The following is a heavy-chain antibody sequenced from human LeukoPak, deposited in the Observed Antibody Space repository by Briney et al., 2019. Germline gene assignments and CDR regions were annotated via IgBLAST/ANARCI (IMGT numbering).Heavy chain of an antibody. V-gene: IGHV3-53*01. D-gene: IGHD3-10*01. J-gene: IGHJ4*02. Sequence: GGSLRLSCVASGISVSGTFMSWVRQAPGKGLEWVSTMYSGGATHYTDSVKGRFSVSRDIVEHTLYLQMANLRVEYTGVYYCARVVTFELDYWGQGTPVLVSS. CDR1: GISVSGTF. CDR2: MYSGGAT. CDR3: ARVVTFELDY.